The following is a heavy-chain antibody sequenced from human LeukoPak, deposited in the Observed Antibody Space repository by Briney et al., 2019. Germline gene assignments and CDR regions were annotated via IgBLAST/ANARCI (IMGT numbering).Heavy chain of an antibody. CDR1: GYTFTSYY. CDR2: INPSGGST. J-gene: IGHJ6*02. Sequence: ASVKVSCKASGYTFTSYYMHWVRQAPGQGLEWMGIINPSGGSTSYAQKFQGRVTMTRDTSTSTAYMELSSLRSEDTAVYYCARDLTDRGYCTNGVCYTLFGMDVWGQGTTVTVSS. CDR3: ARDLTDRGYCTNGVCYTLFGMDV. V-gene: IGHV1-46*01. D-gene: IGHD2-8*01.